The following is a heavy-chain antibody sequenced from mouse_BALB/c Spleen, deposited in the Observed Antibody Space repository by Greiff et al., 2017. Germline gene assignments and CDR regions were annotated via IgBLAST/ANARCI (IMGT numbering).Heavy chain of an antibody. J-gene: IGHJ2*01. D-gene: IGHD1-1*01. Sequence: EVKLMESGGGLVKPGGSLKLSCAASGFTFSSYTMSWVRQTPEKRLEWVATISSGGSYTYYPDSVKGRFTISRDNAKNTLYLQMSSLKSEDTAMYYCTREGITTVVATFDYWGQGTTLTVSS. CDR2: ISSGGSYT. CDR1: GFTFSSYT. CDR3: TREGITTVVATFDY. V-gene: IGHV5-6-4*01.